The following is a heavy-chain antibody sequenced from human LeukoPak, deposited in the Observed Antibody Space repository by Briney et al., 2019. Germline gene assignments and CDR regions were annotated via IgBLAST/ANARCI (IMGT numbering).Heavy chain of an antibody. CDR3: AKDLSTSTVTKTSTGVDY. Sequence: GSLRLSCAASGFTVSSNDMSWVRQAPGKGLEWVSLIYSGRSTYYADSVKGRFIISRDNSKNTLYLQMNSLRAEDTAVYYCAKDLSTSTVTKTSTGVDYWGQGTLVTVSS. J-gene: IGHJ4*02. V-gene: IGHV3-66*01. CDR2: IYSGRST. CDR1: GFTVSSND. D-gene: IGHD4-17*01.